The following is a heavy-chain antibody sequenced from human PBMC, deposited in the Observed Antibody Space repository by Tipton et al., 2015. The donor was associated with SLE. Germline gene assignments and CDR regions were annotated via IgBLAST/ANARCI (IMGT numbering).Heavy chain of an antibody. CDR2: IYHSGST. J-gene: IGHJ4*02. V-gene: IGHV4-39*07. Sequence: TLSLTCTVSGGSISSSSYYWGWIRQPPGKGLEWIGSIYHSGSTYYNPSLKSRVTISVDTSKNQFSLKLSSVTAADTAVYYCARDFTWYFDYWGQGTLVTVSS. CDR3: ARDFTWYFDY. D-gene: IGHD3-16*01. CDR1: GGSISSSSYY.